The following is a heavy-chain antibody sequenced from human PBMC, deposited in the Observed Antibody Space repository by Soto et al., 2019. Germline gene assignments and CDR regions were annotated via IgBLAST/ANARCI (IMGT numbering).Heavy chain of an antibody. Sequence: QVHLVESGGGLVKPGGSVRLSCAASGFSFSDSYMSWVRQAPGKGLEWVSYISGSSITISHADSVKGRFTISRDNGKNSVYLQMDSLRAEDTAVYYCARFLGGIPARPFDCWGQGTLVTVSS. D-gene: IGHD6-6*01. CDR2: ISGSSITI. CDR1: GFSFSDSY. V-gene: IGHV3-11*01. CDR3: ARFLGGIPARPFDC. J-gene: IGHJ4*02.